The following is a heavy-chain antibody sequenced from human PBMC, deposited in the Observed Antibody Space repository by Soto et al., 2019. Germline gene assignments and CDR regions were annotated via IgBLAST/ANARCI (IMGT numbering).Heavy chain of an antibody. CDR2: LYYSGST. CDR3: ARERVRGVAARPYGMDV. D-gene: IGHD6-6*01. J-gene: IGHJ6*02. CDR1: GGSISSYY. V-gene: IGHV4-59*01. Sequence: SETLSLTCTVSGGSISSYYWSWIRQPPGKGLEWIGYLYYSGSTNYNPSLKSRVTISVDTSKNQFSLNLSSVTAADTAVYYCARERVRGVAARPYGMDVWGQGTTVTVSS.